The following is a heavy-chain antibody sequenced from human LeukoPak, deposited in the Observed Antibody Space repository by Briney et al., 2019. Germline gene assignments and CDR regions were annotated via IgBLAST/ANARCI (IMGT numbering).Heavy chain of an antibody. Sequence: PGGSLRLSCEASGFTFSSYALSWVRQAPGKGLEWVSAISGTGGSTYYADSVKGRFTISRDNAKNSLFLQMNGLRAEDTAVYYCARDERHILTAYYRFDYWGQGTLVTVSS. CDR1: GFTFSSYA. J-gene: IGHJ4*02. D-gene: IGHD3-9*01. V-gene: IGHV3-23*01. CDR2: ISGTGGST. CDR3: ARDERHILTAYYRFDY.